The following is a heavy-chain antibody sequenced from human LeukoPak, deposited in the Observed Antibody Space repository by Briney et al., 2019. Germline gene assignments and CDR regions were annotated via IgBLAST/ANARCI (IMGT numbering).Heavy chain of an antibody. V-gene: IGHV4-39*07. D-gene: IGHD3-22*01. CDR2: IYYSGST. J-gene: IGHJ4*02. CDR3: ARDYYDSSGYSFDY. CDR1: SDSISSSSYY. Sequence: SETLSLTCTVSSDSISSSSYYWGWIRQPPGTGLEWIGTIYYSGSTYYNPSLKSRVTISVDTSKNQFSLKLSSVTAADTAVYYCARDYYDSSGYSFDYWGQGTLVTVSS.